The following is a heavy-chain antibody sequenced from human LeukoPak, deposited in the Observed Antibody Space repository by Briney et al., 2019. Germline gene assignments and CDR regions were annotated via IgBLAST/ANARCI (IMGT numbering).Heavy chain of an antibody. CDR1: GVTFTRYG. D-gene: IGHD3-16*01. J-gene: IGHJ6*02. CDR2: ISAYNGNT. CDR3: VRGGGDGMDV. V-gene: IGHV1-18*01. Sequence: ASVKVSCKDSGVTFTRYGFTWVRQAPGQGLEWMGWISAYNGNTNYAQNFQSRVTMTTDTTTTTVYMELRSVRSDETAVYYCVRGGGDGMDVWGQGTTVTVSS.